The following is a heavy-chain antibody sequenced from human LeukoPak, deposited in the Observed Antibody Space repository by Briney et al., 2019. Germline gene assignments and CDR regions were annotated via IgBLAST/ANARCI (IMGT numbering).Heavy chain of an antibody. CDR3: AIEVGAKY. CDR1: GFTFTNYA. J-gene: IGHJ4*02. Sequence: PGGSLRLSCSASGFTFTNYAMSWVRQAPGKGLEWVSAVSGNGRNTYYADSVKGRFTISRDNSKNTLYLQMNSLRAEDTAVYYCAIEVGAKYWGQGTLVTVSS. D-gene: IGHD1-26*01. V-gene: IGHV3-23*01. CDR2: VSGNGRNT.